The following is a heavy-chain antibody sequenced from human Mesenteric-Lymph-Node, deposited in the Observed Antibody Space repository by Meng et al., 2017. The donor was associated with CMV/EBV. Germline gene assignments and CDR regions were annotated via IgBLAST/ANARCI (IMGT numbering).Heavy chain of an antibody. J-gene: IGHJ4*02. D-gene: IGHD4-11*01. V-gene: IGHV5-51*01. Sequence: KVYCKGSGYSFTSYWIGWVRQMPGKGLEWMGIIYPGDSDTRYSPSFQGQVTISADKSISTAYLQWSSLKASDTAMYYCARQARGYSNYNDYWGQGTLVTVSS. CDR3: ARQARGYSNYNDY. CDR1: GYSFTSYW. CDR2: IYPGDSDT.